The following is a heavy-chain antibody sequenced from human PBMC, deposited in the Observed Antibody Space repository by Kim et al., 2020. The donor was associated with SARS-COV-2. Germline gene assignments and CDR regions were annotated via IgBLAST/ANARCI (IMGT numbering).Heavy chain of an antibody. Sequence: GGSLRLSCAASEFTFSSYCMHWVRQAPGKGLGWVSVINSDGSSTCYADSVKGRFTVSRDNAKNTLYLQMNSLRAEDTAVYYCARAFTTSRYNWFDPWGQGTLVTVSS. CDR3: ARAFTTSRYNWFDP. J-gene: IGHJ5*02. CDR1: EFTFSSYC. D-gene: IGHD3-3*01. V-gene: IGHV3-74*01. CDR2: INSDGSST.